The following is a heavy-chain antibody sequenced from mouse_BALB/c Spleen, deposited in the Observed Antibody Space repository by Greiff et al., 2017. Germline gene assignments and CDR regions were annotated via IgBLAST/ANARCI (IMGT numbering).Heavy chain of an antibody. CDR1: GFTFSSYG. CDR3: AREEGRFAY. Sequence: EVNLVESGGDLVKPGGSLKLSCAASGFTFSSYGMSWVRQTPDKRLEWVATISSGGSYTYYPDSVKGRFTISRDNAKNTLYLQMSSLKSEDTAMYYCAREEGRFAYWGQGTLGTVSA. D-gene: IGHD3-3*01. CDR2: ISSGGSYT. V-gene: IGHV5-6*01. J-gene: IGHJ3*01.